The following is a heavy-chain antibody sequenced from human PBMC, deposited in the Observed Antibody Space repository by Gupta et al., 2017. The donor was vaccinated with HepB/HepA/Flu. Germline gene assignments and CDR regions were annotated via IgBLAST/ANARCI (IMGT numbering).Heavy chain of an antibody. D-gene: IGHD5-18*01. CDR3: AQSPQLSPPLLGMDV. Sequence: QVQLVQSGGGVVQPGRSLRPSCTPSGFTSSTYRFHWVRQAPGKGLEWVAVISYDGSNKYYADSVKGRFTISRDNSKNTLYLQMNSLIAEDTAVYYCAQSPQLSPPLLGMDVWGQGTTVTGSS. V-gene: IGHV3-30*18. J-gene: IGHJ6*02. CDR1: GFTSSTYR. CDR2: ISYDGSNK.